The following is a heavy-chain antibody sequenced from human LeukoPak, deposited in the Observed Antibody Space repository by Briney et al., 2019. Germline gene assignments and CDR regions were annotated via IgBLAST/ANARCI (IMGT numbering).Heavy chain of an antibody. V-gene: IGHV3-48*01. CDR3: ARGAYHYED. D-gene: IGHD3-16*01. CDR1: GFTFSSHS. CDR2: ISSSSSTI. J-gene: IGHJ4*02. Sequence: GGSLRLSCAASGFTFSSHSMNWVRQAPGKGLEWVSYISSSSSTIYYADPVMGRFTISRDNAKNSLYLQMNSLRAEDTAVYYCARGAYHYEDWGQGTLVTVSS.